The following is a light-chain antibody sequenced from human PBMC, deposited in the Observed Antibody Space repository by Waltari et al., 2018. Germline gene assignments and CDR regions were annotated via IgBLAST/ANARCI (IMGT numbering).Light chain of an antibody. Sequence: EVVLTQSPGTLSLSQGEGATLSCRASQSFGKYLAWYQQRPGQAPRLLIYHASIRATGIPDRFSGSGSETDFSLTISRLEPEDFAVYYCQKYRSLPATFGQGTKVEI. J-gene: IGKJ1*01. CDR2: HAS. CDR3: QKYRSLPAT. CDR1: QSFGKY. V-gene: IGKV3-20*01.